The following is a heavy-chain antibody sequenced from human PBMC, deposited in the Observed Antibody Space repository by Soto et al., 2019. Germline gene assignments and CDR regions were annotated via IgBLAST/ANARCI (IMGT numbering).Heavy chain of an antibody. CDR2: IWYDGSNK. D-gene: IGHD2-2*02. Sequence: QVQLVESGGGVVQPGRSLRLSCAASGFTFSSYGMHWVRQAPGKGLEWVAVIWYDGSNKYYADSVKGRFTISRDTSKKTLYLQMNSLRAEDTAVYYCARDAILLYYYYYGMDVWGQGTTVTVSS. V-gene: IGHV3-33*01. CDR3: ARDAILLYYYYYGMDV. J-gene: IGHJ6*02. CDR1: GFTFSSYG.